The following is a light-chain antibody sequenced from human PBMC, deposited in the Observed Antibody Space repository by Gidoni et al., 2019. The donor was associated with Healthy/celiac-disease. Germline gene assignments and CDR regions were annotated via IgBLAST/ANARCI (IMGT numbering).Light chain of an antibody. J-gene: IGKJ3*01. V-gene: IGKV1-5*03. CDR2: KSS. CDR1: QRMSSW. CDR3: QWYISYSFT. Sequence: DIQMTQSPSTLSASVGDRVTLTCRASQRMSSWLAWYQQKPGKAPKLLIYKSSSFESGVPSRCNGSGSRIDFTLTISGVQPDDFATYYSQWYISYSFTFGPGTKVDIK.